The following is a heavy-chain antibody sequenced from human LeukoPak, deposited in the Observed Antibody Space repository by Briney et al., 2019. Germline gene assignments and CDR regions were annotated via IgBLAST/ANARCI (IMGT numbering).Heavy chain of an antibody. Sequence: GASVKVSCKASGYTFTSYAMHWVRQAPGQRLEWMGWINAGNGNTKYSQKFQGRVTITRDTSASTAYMELSSLRSEDTAVYYCARSTGQYGDYHYWGQGTLVTVSS. CDR2: INAGNGNT. D-gene: IGHD4-17*01. CDR3: ARSTGQYGDYHY. J-gene: IGHJ4*02. CDR1: GYTFTSYA. V-gene: IGHV1-3*01.